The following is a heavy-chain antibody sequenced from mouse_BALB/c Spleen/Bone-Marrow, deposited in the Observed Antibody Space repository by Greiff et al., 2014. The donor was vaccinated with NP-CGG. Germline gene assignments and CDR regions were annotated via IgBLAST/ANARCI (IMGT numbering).Heavy chain of an antibody. CDR2: SRNKTNDYTT. CDR3: ARDPRWLLAMDY. Sequence: EVMLVESGGGLVQPGGSLRLSCATSGFTFSDFYMEWVRQSPGKRLEWIAASRNKTNDYTTEYSASVKGRFIVSRDTSQSILYLQMNALRAEDTAIYYCARDPRWLLAMDYWGQGTSVTVSS. V-gene: IGHV7-1*02. D-gene: IGHD2-3*01. CDR1: GFTFSDFY. J-gene: IGHJ4*01.